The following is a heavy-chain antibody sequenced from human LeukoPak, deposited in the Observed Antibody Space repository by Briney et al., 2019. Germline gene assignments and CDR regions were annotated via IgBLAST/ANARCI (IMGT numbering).Heavy chain of an antibody. CDR1: GFTFSSYG. CDR2: ISYDGSNK. V-gene: IGHV3-30*18. Sequence: GGSLRLSCAASGFTFSSYGMHWVRQAPGKGLEWVAVISYDGSNKYYADSVKGRFTISRDNSKNTLYLQMNSLRAEDTAVYYCANMAAEYYYYGMDAWGQGTTATVSS. D-gene: IGHD1-14*01. J-gene: IGHJ6*02. CDR3: ANMAAEYYYYGMDA.